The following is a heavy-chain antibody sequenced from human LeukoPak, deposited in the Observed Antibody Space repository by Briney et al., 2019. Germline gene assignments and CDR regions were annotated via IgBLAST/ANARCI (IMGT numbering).Heavy chain of an antibody. CDR2: IYHSGST. D-gene: IGHD3-22*01. CDR1: GGSISSSNW. CDR3: ARRARYYYDSTGYYYAYHYFDY. J-gene: IGHJ4*02. V-gene: IGHV4-4*02. Sequence: SETLSLTCTVSGGSISSSNWWSWVRQPPGKGLEWIGEIYHSGSTNYNPSLKSRVIISVDKSKNQFSLKLTSVTAADTAVYYCARRARYYYDSTGYYYAYHYFDYWGQGTLVTVSS.